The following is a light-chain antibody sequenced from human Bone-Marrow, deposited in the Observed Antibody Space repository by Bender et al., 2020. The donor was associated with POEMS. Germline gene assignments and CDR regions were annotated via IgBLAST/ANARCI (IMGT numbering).Light chain of an antibody. J-gene: IGLJ3*02. Sequence: QSAPTQPASVSGSPGQSITISCAGTSSDVGSYNLVSWYQQHPGKAPKLIIYEGSKRPSGVSNRFSDSKSGNTASLTISGLQSEDEADYYCCSYAGSNSWVFGGGTRLTVL. V-gene: IGLV2-23*01. CDR2: EGS. CDR1: SSDVGSYNL. CDR3: CSYAGSNSWV.